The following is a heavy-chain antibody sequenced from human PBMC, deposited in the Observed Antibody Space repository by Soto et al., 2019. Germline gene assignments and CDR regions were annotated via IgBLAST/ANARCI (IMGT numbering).Heavy chain of an antibody. CDR1: GGSISSSSYY. Sequence: SETLSLTCTVSGGSISSSSYYWGWIRQPPGKGLEWIGSIYYSGSTYYNPSLKSRVTISVDTSKNQFSLKLSSVTAADTAVYYCASEAGTNFDYWGQGTLVTVSS. CDR2: IYYSGST. V-gene: IGHV4-39*01. J-gene: IGHJ4*02. CDR3: ASEAGTNFDY. D-gene: IGHD1-7*01.